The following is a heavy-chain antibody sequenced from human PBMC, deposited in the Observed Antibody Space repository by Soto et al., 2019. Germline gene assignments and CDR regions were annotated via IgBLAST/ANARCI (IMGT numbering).Heavy chain of an antibody. V-gene: IGHV4-39*01. Sequence: LSLTCTVSGGSISGSSYYWGWIRQPPGKGLEWIGSIYYSGSTYYNPSLKSRVTISVDTSKNQFSLKLSSVTAADTAVYYCARLMNGDYYYYYGMDVWGQGTTVTVSS. J-gene: IGHJ6*02. CDR1: GGSISGSSYY. D-gene: IGHD4-17*01. CDR3: ARLMNGDYYYYYGMDV. CDR2: IYYSGST.